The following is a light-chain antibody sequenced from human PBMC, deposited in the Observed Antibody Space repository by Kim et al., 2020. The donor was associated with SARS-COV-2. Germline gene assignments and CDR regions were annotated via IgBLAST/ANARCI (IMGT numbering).Light chain of an antibody. V-gene: IGKV3-20*01. CDR1: QSVGSNS. CDR3: QQYDGSPRT. CDR2: DAS. Sequence: SPGEGATRSCRTSQSVGSNSLAWYQQKPGQAPRLLIYDASSRASGIPDRFSGSGSGTDFTLTISSLEPEDFAVYYCQQYDGSPRTFGQGTKVDIK. J-gene: IGKJ1*01.